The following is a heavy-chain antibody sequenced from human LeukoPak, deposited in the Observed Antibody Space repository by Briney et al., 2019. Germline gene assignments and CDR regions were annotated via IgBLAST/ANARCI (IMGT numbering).Heavy chain of an antibody. D-gene: IGHD3-10*01. CDR3: ARLLRYGSGNYGMDV. Sequence: GESLKISCKGSGYSFTSYWIGWVRQMPGKGLEWMGSIYPGDSDTRYSPSFQGQVTISVDKSISTAYLQWSSLKASDIAMYYCARLLRYGSGNYGMDVWGQGTTVTVSS. V-gene: IGHV5-51*01. CDR1: GYSFTSYW. CDR2: IYPGDSDT. J-gene: IGHJ6*02.